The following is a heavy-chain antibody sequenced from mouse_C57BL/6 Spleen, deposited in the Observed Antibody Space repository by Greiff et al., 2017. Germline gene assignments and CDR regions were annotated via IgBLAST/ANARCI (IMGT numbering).Heavy chain of an antibody. CDR2: INPSNGGT. V-gene: IGHV1-53*01. Sequence: VQLQQSGTELVKPGASVKLSCKASGYTFTGYWMHWVKQRPGQGLEWIGNINPSNGGTNYNEKFKSKATLTVDKSSSTAYMQLSSLTSEDSAVYYCARGRMGVYAMDYWGQGTSVTVSS. J-gene: IGHJ4*01. CDR3: ARGRMGVYAMDY. CDR1: GYTFTGYW.